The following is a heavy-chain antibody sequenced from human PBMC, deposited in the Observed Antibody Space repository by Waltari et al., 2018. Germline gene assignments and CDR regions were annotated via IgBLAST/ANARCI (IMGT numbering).Heavy chain of an antibody. V-gene: IGHV3-53*01. CDR3: ARGLGSSWNWFDP. D-gene: IGHD6-13*01. Sequence: EVQLVESGGGLIQPGGSLRLPCAASGFTVRSNYMSWVSQAPGKGLEWVSVIYSGGSTYYADSVKGRFTISRDNSKNTLYLQMNSLRAEDTAVYYCARGLGSSWNWFDPWGQGTLVTVSS. J-gene: IGHJ5*02. CDR1: GFTVRSNY. CDR2: IYSGGST.